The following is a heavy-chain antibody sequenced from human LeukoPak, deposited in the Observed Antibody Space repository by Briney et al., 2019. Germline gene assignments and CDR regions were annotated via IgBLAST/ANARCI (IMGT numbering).Heavy chain of an antibody. CDR3: ARERTYYYDSSGYHRAFDI. J-gene: IGHJ3*02. Sequence: ASVKVSCKASGYTFTSYYMHWVRQAPGQGLEWMGIINPSGGSTSYAQKFQGRVTMTRDTSTSTVYMELSSLRSEDTAVYYCARERTYYYDSSGYHRAFDIWGQGTMATVSS. D-gene: IGHD3-22*01. V-gene: IGHV1-46*01. CDR1: GYTFTSYY. CDR2: INPSGGST.